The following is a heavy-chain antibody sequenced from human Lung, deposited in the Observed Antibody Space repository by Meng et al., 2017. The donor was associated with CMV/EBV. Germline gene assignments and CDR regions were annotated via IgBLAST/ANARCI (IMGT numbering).Heavy chain of an antibody. J-gene: IGHJ6*02. V-gene: IGHV3-7*01. CDR3: VRYANSHYGMDV. CDR2: IKEDGSGQ. CDR1: GFTFTTFW. Sequence: SXSASGFTFTTFWMTWVRQAPGKGLEWVANIKEDGSGQWYVDSVKGRFTISRDNAKQSVYLQMDSLRAEDTAVYYCVRYANSHYGMDVWGQGTTVXVSS. D-gene: IGHD2-21*01.